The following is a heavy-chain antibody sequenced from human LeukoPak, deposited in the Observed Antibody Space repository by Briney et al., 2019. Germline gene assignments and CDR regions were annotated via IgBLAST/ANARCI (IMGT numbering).Heavy chain of an antibody. CDR3: ARFAAGGSYYYYMDV. J-gene: IGHJ6*03. CDR2: IGTSSTTI. V-gene: IGHV3-48*01. CDR1: GFTFSSYG. Sequence: GGSLRLSCVASGFTFSSYGMNWVRQPPGKGLEWVSNIGTSSTTIYYADSVKGRFTISRDNAKNSLYLQMNSLRADDTAVYYCARFAAGGSYYYYMDVWGKGTTVTVSS. D-gene: IGHD6-25*01.